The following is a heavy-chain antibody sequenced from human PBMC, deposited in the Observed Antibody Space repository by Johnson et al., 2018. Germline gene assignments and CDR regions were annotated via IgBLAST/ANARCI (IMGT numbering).Heavy chain of an antibody. CDR1: GFTVSSNY. Sequence: VQLVESGGGLVQPGGSLRLSCAASGFTVSSNYMSWVRQAPGKGLEWVSVIYTGGSTYYADSVKGRFTISRDNSKNTLFLQMNSLGGEDTDGYYCAREAEYSVEYFQYWGQGTLVTVSS. CDR3: AREAEYSVEYFQY. D-gene: IGHD5/OR15-5a*01. CDR2: IYTGGST. V-gene: IGHV3-66*01. J-gene: IGHJ1*01.